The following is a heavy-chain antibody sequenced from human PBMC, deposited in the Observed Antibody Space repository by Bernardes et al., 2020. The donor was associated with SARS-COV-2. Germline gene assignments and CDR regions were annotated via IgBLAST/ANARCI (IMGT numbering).Heavy chain of an antibody. D-gene: IGHD2-15*01. Sequence: GGSLRLSCAASGFTFSSYWMHWVRQAPGKGLVWVSRIDTDGRITTYADSVKGQFTISRDNAKNTLYLQMNSLRVEDTAVYYCIRAGSWRFDYWGQGSLVTVSS. CDR3: IRAGSWRFDY. CDR2: IDTDGRIT. V-gene: IGHV3-74*01. J-gene: IGHJ4*02. CDR1: GFTFSSYW.